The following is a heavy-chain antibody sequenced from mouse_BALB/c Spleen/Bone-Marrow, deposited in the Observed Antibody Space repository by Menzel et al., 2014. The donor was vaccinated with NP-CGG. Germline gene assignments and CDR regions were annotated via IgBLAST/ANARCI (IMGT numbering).Heavy chain of an antibody. V-gene: IGHV14-3*02. CDR2: IDPANGNT. J-gene: IGHJ3*01. Sequence: VTLKECGAELVKPGASVKLSCTASGFNTKDTYMHWVKQRPEQGLEWIGRIDPANGNTKYDPKFQGKATITADTSSNASYLQLSSLTSEYAAVYYCARNGNYGAWFAYWGQGTLVTVSA. CDR1: GFNTKDTY. CDR3: ARNGNYGAWFAY. D-gene: IGHD2-1*01.